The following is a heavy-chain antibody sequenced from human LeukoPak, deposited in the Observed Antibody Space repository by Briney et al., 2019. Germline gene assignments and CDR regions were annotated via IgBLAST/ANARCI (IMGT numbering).Heavy chain of an antibody. CDR2: ISGSGGST. CDR3: AKDGTTVVRGLFDK. CDR1: GFTFSSYA. J-gene: IGHJ3*02. D-gene: IGHD4-23*01. V-gene: IGHV3-23*01. Sequence: GGSLRLSCAASGFTFSSYAMIWVRQAPGEGLEWVSGISGSGGSTFYADSVKGRLAISRDNSKNTLYLLINSLRAEDTAVYYCAKDGTTVVRGLFDKWGPGTMVTVSS.